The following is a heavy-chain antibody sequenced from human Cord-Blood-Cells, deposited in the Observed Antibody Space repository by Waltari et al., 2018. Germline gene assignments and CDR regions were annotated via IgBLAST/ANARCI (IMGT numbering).Heavy chain of an antibody. CDR2: IYYSGST. Sequence: QVQLQESGPGLVKPSETLSLTCTGSGGPISSHYWSWIRQPPGKGLEWIGYIYYSGSTNYNPSLKSRVTISVDTSKNQFSLKLSSVTAADTAVYYCARDTKLTGDAFDIWGQGTMVTVSS. D-gene: IGHD7-27*01. CDR3: ARDTKLTGDAFDI. J-gene: IGHJ3*02. V-gene: IGHV4-59*11. CDR1: GGPISSHY.